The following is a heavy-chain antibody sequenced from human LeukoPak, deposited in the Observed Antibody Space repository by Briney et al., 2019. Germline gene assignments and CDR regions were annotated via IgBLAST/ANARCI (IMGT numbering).Heavy chain of an antibody. CDR1: GGSVSSTTYY. Sequence: SEALSLTCTVSGGSVSSTTYYWSWIRQPPGKGLEWIASINYSGSTYYNPSLKSRVTISVDTSENQFSLKLSSVTAADTAVYYCARYVVYGSGKYYFDYWGQGTLVTVSS. V-gene: IGHV4-39*01. D-gene: IGHD3-10*01. CDR3: ARYVVYGSGKYYFDY. J-gene: IGHJ4*02. CDR2: INYSGST.